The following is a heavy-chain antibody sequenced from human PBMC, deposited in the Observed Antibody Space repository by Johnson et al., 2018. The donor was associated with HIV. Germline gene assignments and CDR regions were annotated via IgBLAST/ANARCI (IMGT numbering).Heavy chain of an antibody. CDR1: TFTFSDYY. V-gene: IGHV3-7*03. Sequence: VQLVESGGGLVKPGGSLRLSCAVSTFTFSDYYMRWIRQAPGKGLEWVANIKQDGSEKYYVDSVKGRFTISRDNAKNSLYLQMNSLRAEDTAVYYCARPRVVYASYAFDIWGQGTMVTVSS. D-gene: IGHD2-8*02. CDR3: ARPRVVYASYAFDI. CDR2: IKQDGSEK. J-gene: IGHJ3*02.